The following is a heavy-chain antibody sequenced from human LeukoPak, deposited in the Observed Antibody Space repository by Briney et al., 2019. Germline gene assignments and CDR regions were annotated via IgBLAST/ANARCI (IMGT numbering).Heavy chain of an antibody. CDR3: ARVGPPPYYDFWWFDP. D-gene: IGHD3-3*01. J-gene: IGHJ5*02. Sequence: SETLSLTCTVSGGSISSHYWSWIRQPPGKGLEWTGYIYYSGSTNYNPSLKSRVTISVDTSKNQFSLKLSSVTAADTAVYCCARVGPPPYYDFWWFDPWGQGTLVTVSS. CDR2: IYYSGST. CDR1: GGSISSHY. V-gene: IGHV4-59*11.